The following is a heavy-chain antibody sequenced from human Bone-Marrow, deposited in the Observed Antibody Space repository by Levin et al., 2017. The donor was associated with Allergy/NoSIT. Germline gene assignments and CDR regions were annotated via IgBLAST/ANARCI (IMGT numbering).Heavy chain of an antibody. CDR1: GFNFSIYG. J-gene: IGHJ6*02. CDR3: ARDRTNAILTNYCMDV. D-gene: IGHD3-9*01. V-gene: IGHV3-21*04. CDR2: ISSSSSNI. Sequence: GESLKISCAASGFNFSIYGMNWVRQAPGKGLEWVSSISSSSSNIYHADSLKGRFTISRDNAKNSLYLQMKSLRAEDTAVYYCARDRTNAILTNYCMDVWGQGTTVTVSS.